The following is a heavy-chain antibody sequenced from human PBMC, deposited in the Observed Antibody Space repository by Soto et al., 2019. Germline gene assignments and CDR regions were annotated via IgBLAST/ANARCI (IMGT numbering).Heavy chain of an antibody. D-gene: IGHD1-1*01. Sequence: CLNISCKGSGYSFTSYWIGWVRQMPGKGLEWMGIIYPGDSDTRYSPSFQGQVTISADKSISTAYLQWSSPKASDTAMYYCARWGTNGKTLQGGYYYYSGMDVWGQGTTVTVSS. CDR3: ARWGTNGKTLQGGYYYYSGMDV. CDR1: GYSFTSYW. CDR2: IYPGDSDT. J-gene: IGHJ6*02. V-gene: IGHV5-51*01.